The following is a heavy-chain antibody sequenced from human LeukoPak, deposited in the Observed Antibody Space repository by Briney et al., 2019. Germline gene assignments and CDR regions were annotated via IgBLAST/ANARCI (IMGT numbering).Heavy chain of an antibody. D-gene: IGHD3-16*01. Sequence: EASVKVSCKASGGTFSSYAISWVRQAPGQGLEWMGGIIPIFGTPNYAQKFQGRVTITADESTSTTYMELSSLRSEDTAMYYCARVNSSPWGYYYYYYMDVWGKGTTVTVSS. CDR3: ARVNSSPWGYYYYYYMDV. CDR2: IIPIFGTP. J-gene: IGHJ6*03. V-gene: IGHV1-69*13. CDR1: GGTFSSYA.